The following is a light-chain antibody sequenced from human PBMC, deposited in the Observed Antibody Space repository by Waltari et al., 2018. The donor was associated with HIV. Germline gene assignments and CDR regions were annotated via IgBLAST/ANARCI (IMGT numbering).Light chain of an antibody. CDR2: DDR. V-gene: IGLV3-21*02. Sequence: SYVVTQTPSVSVAPGQTARITCAGDDIGSESVHWYQQKPGQAPVLVVYDDRDRPSGIPGRFTGSNSGNTANLTITRGEAGDEADYYCQVWESGGDIVFFGGGTKLTVL. CDR3: QVWESGGDIVF. CDR1: DIGSES. J-gene: IGLJ2*01.